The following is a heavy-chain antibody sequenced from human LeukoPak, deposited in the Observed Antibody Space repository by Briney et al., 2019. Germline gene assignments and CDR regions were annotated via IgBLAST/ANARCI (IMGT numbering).Heavy chain of an antibody. J-gene: IGHJ4*02. CDR1: GFTFSDYY. CDR3: ASIPLLWFGELFPDY. D-gene: IGHD3-10*01. Sequence: PGESLRLSCAASGFTFSDYYMSWIRQAPGKGLEWVSYISSSGSTIYYADSVKGRFTISRDNAKNSLYLQMNSLRAEDTAVYYCASIPLLWFGELFPDYWGQGTLVTVSS. CDR2: ISSSGSTI. V-gene: IGHV3-11*04.